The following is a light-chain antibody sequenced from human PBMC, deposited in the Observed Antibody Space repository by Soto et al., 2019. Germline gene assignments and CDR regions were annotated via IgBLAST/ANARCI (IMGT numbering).Light chain of an antibody. V-gene: IGKV3-15*01. CDR1: QSVSSN. CDR2: GAS. Sequence: EIVMTQSPATLSVSPGERATLSCRASQSVSSNLAWYQQKPGQAPRLLIYGASTRATGIPARFSGSGSGTEFTLTISSLQSEDFATYYCQQYTTYFRTFGQGTKLEIK. J-gene: IGKJ2*01. CDR3: QQYTTYFRT.